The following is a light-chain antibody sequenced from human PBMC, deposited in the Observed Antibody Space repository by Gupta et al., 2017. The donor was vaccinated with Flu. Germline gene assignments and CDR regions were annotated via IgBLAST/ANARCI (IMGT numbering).Light chain of an antibody. V-gene: IGKV3-15*01. CDR2: GSS. Sequence: EIVMTQSPATLSVSPGERATLSCRASQSVSSNLAWYQQKPGQAPRLLISGSSTRDTGIPARFSGSGSGKEFTLTISSRQSEDFAVYYCQQYNNWPVWTFGQGTKVEIK. CDR3: QQYNNWPVWT. CDR1: QSVSSN. J-gene: IGKJ1*01.